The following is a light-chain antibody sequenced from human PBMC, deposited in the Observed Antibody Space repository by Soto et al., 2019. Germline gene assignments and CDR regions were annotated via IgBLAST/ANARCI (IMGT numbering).Light chain of an antibody. Sequence: EIVMTQSPATLSVPAGERATLSFRASQSVSSNLAWYQQKPGQAPRLLIYGASTGATGIPARFSGSGSGTEFTLTISSLQSEDFAVYYCQQYNNWPRTFGQGTKVDIK. CDR1: QSVSSN. CDR2: GAS. V-gene: IGKV3-15*01. J-gene: IGKJ1*01. CDR3: QQYNNWPRT.